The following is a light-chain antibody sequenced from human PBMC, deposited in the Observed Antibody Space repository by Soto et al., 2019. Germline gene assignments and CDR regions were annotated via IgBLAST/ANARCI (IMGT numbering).Light chain of an antibody. J-gene: IGLJ1*01. CDR1: SSDVGDNNY. CDR2: DVT. CDR3: SSYTSSSTLYV. V-gene: IGLV2-14*01. Sequence: QSALTQPASVSGSPGQSITISCTGTSSDVGDNNYVSWYQQHPGKAPKLMIYDVTHRPSGNSNRFSGYKSGNTASLTISGLQAEDEADYYCSSYTSSSTLYVFGTGTKLTVL.